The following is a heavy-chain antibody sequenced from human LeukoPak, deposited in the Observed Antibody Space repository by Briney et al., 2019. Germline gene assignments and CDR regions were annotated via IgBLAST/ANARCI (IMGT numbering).Heavy chain of an antibody. J-gene: IGHJ3*02. CDR3: ARGRASSWYGADAFDI. D-gene: IGHD6-13*01. CDR1: GGSISRYY. V-gene: IGHV4-59*08. CDR2: IYYIGST. Sequence: PSETLSLTCTVSGGSISRYYWGWIRQRPGKGLEWIGYIYYIGSTNYNPSLKSRVTISVDTSKNQFSLKLSSVTAADTAVYYCARGRASSWYGADAFDIWGQGTMVTVSS.